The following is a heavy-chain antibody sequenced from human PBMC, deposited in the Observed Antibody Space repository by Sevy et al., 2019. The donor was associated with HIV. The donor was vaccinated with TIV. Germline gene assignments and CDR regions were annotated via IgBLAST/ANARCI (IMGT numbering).Heavy chain of an antibody. CDR3: TTKHGFWSGYYYFDY. V-gene: IGHV3-15*01. D-gene: IGHD3-3*01. CDR1: GLNLNNAW. Sequence: GGSLRLSCAASGLNLNNAWMTWVRQAPGMGLEWVGRIKSKTDGGTTDNAAPVKSRFTISSDDSKNTLYLQMNSLKTEDTAVYYCTTKHGFWSGYYYFDYWGQGSLVTVSS. CDR2: IKSKTDGGTT. J-gene: IGHJ4*02.